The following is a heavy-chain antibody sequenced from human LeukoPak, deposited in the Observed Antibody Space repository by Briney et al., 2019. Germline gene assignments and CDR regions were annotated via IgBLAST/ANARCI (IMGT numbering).Heavy chain of an antibody. V-gene: IGHV3-21*01. CDR3: ARDPTTYGSGSYYYYFDY. J-gene: IGHJ4*02. D-gene: IGHD3-10*01. Sequence: GSLRLSCAASGFTFSSYSMNWVRQAPGKGLEWVSSISSTSGYIYYADSVKGRFTISRDNAKNSLYLQMNSLRAEDTAVYYCARDPTTYGSGSYYYYFDYWGQGTLDTVSS. CDR2: ISSTSGYI. CDR1: GFTFSSYS.